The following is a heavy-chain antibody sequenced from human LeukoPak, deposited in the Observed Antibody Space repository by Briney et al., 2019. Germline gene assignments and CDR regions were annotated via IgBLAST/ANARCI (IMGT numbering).Heavy chain of an antibody. CDR3: MRDLSN. D-gene: IGHD3-3*02. V-gene: IGHV4-38-2*02. CDR1: GYSISSGYY. J-gene: IGHJ4*02. CDR2: IYHSGST. Sequence: SETLSLTFAVSGYSISSGYYWGWVRQPPGKGLEWIGNIYHSGSTSYNPSLKSRVTISLDTSNKHFSLKLNSVIAADTAVYYCMRDLSNWGQGTLVTVSS.